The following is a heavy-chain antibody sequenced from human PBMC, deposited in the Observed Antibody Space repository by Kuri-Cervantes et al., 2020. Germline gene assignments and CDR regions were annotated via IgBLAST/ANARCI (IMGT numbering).Heavy chain of an antibody. J-gene: IGHJ4*02. CDR2: INHSGST. V-gene: IGHV4-34*01. CDR3: GGNPSGNYIQ. CDR1: GGSFSGYY. Sequence: ESLKISCAVDGGSFSGYYWSWIRQPPEKGLEWIGEINHSGSTNYNSSLKSRVSISVDTSKNQFSLNLRSVTAADTAVYYCGGNPSGNYIQWGQGTLVTVSS. D-gene: IGHD3-10*01.